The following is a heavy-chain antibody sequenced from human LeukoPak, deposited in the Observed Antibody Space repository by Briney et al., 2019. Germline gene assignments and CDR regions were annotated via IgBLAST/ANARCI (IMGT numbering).Heavy chain of an antibody. V-gene: IGHV1-3*01. CDR1: GYTFTSYA. CDR3: ARGPVGATKGGAFDY. CDR2: INAGNGNT. D-gene: IGHD1-26*01. Sequence: GASVKVSCKASGYTFTSYAMHWVRQAPGQRLEWMGWINAGNGNTKYSQKFQGRVTITRDTSASTAYMELSSLRSEDTAVYYCARGPVGATKGGAFDYWGQGTLVTVSS. J-gene: IGHJ4*02.